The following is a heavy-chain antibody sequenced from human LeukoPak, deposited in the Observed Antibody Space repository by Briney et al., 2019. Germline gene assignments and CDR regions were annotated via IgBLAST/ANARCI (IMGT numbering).Heavy chain of an antibody. V-gene: IGHV4-39*01. D-gene: IGHD6-13*01. Sequence: SETLSLTCTVSGDSTSSSEYYWVWLRQPPGKGLEWIGSIYYSGSTYYNPSLKSRVTISVDTSKNQFSLKLSSVTAADTAVYYCARRSGYEDAFDIWGQGTMVTVSS. CDR1: GDSTSSSEYY. J-gene: IGHJ3*02. CDR3: ARRSGYEDAFDI. CDR2: IYYSGST.